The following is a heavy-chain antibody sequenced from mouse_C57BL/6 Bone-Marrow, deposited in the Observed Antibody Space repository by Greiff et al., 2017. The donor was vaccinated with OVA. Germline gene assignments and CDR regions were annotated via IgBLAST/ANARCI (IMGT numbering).Heavy chain of an antibody. CDR3: AREGTTVDYFDY. J-gene: IGHJ2*01. D-gene: IGHD1-1*01. Sequence: QVQLQQPGAELVRPGTSVKLSCKASGYTFTSYWMHWVKQRPGQGLEWIGVIDPSDSYTNYNQKFKGKATLTVDTSSSTAYMQLSSPTSEDSAVYYCAREGTTVDYFDYWGQGTTLTVSS. CDR1: GYTFTSYW. V-gene: IGHV1-59*01. CDR2: IDPSDSYT.